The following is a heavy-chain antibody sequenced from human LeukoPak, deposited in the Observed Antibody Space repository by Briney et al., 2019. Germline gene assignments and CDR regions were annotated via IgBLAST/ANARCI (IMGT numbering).Heavy chain of an antibody. CDR3: AKAGPYSSSWYTPYFDY. D-gene: IGHD6-13*01. J-gene: IGHJ4*02. V-gene: IGHV3-9*01. CDR2: ISWNSGSI. CDR1: GFIFDDYA. Sequence: PGGSLRLSCAASGFIFDDYAMHWVRHAPGKGLEWVSCISWNSGSIGYADSVKGRFTISRDNAKNSLYLQMNSLRAEDTALYYCAKAGPYSSSWYTPYFDYWGQGTLVTVSS.